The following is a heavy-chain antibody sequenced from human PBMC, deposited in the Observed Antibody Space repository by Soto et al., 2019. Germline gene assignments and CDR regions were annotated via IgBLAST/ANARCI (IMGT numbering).Heavy chain of an antibody. J-gene: IGHJ5*02. Sequence: SETVSLTCFVYVGSFSGYYWSWIRQPPGKGLEWIGEINHSGSTNYNPSPKSRVTISIDTSKSQFSLRLSSVTAADRAVYYCARVNEQQRDSWFDPCRQGTLVT. CDR3: ARVNEQQRDSWFDP. V-gene: IGHV4-34*01. D-gene: IGHD6-13*01. CDR1: VGSFSGYY. CDR2: INHSGST.